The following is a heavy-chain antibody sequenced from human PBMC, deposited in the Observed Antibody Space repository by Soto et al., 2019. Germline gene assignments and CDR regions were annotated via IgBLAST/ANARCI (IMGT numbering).Heavy chain of an antibody. CDR2: INHSGST. Sequence: QVQLQQWGAGLLKPSETLSLTCAVYGGSFSGYYWSWIRQPPGKGLEWIGEINHSGSTNYNPSLKRRVTISVDTSKNQFSLKLSSVTAADTAVYYCARDAPNYDFWSGPYYYYGMDVWGQGTTVTVSS. J-gene: IGHJ6*02. CDR3: ARDAPNYDFWSGPYYYYGMDV. D-gene: IGHD3-3*01. V-gene: IGHV4-34*01. CDR1: GGSFSGYY.